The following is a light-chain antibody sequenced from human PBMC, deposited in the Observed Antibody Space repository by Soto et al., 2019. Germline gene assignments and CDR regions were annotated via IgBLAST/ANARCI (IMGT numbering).Light chain of an antibody. V-gene: IGKV3-11*01. J-gene: IGKJ5*01. Sequence: EIVLPQSPATLSLSPGESATLSCWASQSIRNSLAWYQQKTGQAPRLLIYDASTRATGIPARFSGSGSGADFTLTISSLEPEDFAVYYCQQRGEWPPGATFGQGTRVDIK. CDR3: QQRGEWPPGAT. CDR1: QSIRNS. CDR2: DAS.